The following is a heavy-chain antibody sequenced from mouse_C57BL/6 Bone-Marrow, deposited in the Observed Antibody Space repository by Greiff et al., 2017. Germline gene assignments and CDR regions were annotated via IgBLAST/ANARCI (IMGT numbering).Heavy chain of an antibody. J-gene: IGHJ4*01. D-gene: IGHD2-4*01. Sequence: EVNVVESGGGLVQPGGSLSLSCAASGFTFTDYYMSWVRQPPGKALEWLGFIRNKANGYTTEYSASVKGRFTISRDNSQSILYLQMNAHRAEDSATYYCARLPFYDDYDATLYYYAMDYWGQGTSVTVSS. CDR2: IRNKANGYTT. CDR1: GFTFTDYY. V-gene: IGHV7-3*01. CDR3: ARLPFYDDYDATLYYYAMDY.